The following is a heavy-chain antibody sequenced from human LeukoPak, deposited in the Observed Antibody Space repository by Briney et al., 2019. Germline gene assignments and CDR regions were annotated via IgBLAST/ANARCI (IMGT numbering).Heavy chain of an antibody. CDR2: IYPGDSDT. CDR3: AKTTVTNDAFDI. V-gene: IGHV5-51*01. Sequence: GESLKISCEVSGYIFATYWIGWVRQMPGKGLEWMGIIYPGDSDTRYSPSFQGQVTISADKSFSIAYLQWSSLKASDTAMYYCAKTTVTNDAFDIWGQGTMVTVSS. J-gene: IGHJ3*02. D-gene: IGHD4-17*01. CDR1: GYIFATYW.